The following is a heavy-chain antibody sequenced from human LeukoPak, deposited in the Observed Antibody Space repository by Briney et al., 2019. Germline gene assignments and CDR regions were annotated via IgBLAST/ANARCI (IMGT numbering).Heavy chain of an antibody. CDR3: ARPHNNWRWYFDL. D-gene: IGHD3-3*01. CDR1: GFTFSSSW. V-gene: IGHV3-7*03. CDR2: IKEDGTEK. J-gene: IGHJ2*01. Sequence: SGGSLRLSCAASGFTFSSSWMNWVRQSPGKGLEWVANIKEDGTEKYYVDSVKGRFTIFRDNAKNSLYLQMNSLRAEDTAVYYCARPHNNWRWYFDLWGRDTLVTVSS.